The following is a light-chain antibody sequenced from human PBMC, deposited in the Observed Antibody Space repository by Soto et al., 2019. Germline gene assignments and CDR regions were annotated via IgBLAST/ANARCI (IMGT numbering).Light chain of an antibody. V-gene: IGKV3-15*01. J-gene: IGKJ1*01. CDR1: QSINAH. CDR2: GAS. Sequence: EVVMTQSPATLSVSPGERATLSCRASQSINAHLAWYQQKPGQAPRLLIHGASTRATGIPARFSGSGCGTEFILTISSLQSEDFAVYYCQQYNTWLWTFGQGTKVEIQ. CDR3: QQYNTWLWT.